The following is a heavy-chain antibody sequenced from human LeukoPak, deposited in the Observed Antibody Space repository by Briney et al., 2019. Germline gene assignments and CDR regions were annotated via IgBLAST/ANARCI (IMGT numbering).Heavy chain of an antibody. CDR3: ASGGGIVVVPAANPDY. V-gene: IGHV3-30-3*01. CDR1: GFTFSSYA. J-gene: IGHJ4*02. CDR2: ISYDGSNK. D-gene: IGHD2-2*01. Sequence: PGRSLRLSCAASGFTFSSYAMHWVRQAPGKGLEWVAVISYDGSNKYYADSVKGRFTISRDNSKNTLYLQMNSLRAEDTAVYYCASGGGIVVVPAANPDYWGQGTLVTVSS.